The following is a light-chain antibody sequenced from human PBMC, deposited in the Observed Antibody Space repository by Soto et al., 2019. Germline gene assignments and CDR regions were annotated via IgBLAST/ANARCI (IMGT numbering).Light chain of an antibody. J-gene: IGLJ3*02. CDR3: SSYTSSTTWV. CDR2: TVT. CDR1: SSDVGTYDL. V-gene: IGLV2-14*01. Sequence: QSALTQPASVSESPGQSITISCIGTSSDVGTYDLVSWYQQHPGKAPKVIISTVTNRPSGVSTRFSGSKSGNTASLTISGLQTEDEAYYYCSSYTSSTTWVFGGGTKVTVL.